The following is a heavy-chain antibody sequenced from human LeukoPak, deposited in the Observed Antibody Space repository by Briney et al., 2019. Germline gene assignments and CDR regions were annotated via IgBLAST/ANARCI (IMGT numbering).Heavy chain of an antibody. CDR1: GFSLSTSGVG. D-gene: IGHD4-17*01. Sequence: SGPTLVNPTQTLTRTCTFYGFSLSTSGVGVGWIRQPPGKALEWLALIYWDDDKRYSPSLKSRLTITKDTSKNQVVLTMTNMDPVDTATYYCAHRPLEAVTYNWFDPWGQGTLVTVSS. V-gene: IGHV2-5*02. CDR2: IYWDDDK. J-gene: IGHJ5*02. CDR3: AHRPLEAVTYNWFDP.